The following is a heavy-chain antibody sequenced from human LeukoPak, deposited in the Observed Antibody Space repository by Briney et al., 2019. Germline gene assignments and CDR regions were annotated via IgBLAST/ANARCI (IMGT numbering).Heavy chain of an antibody. CDR3: AKERTAYCGGDCYSFDY. J-gene: IGHJ4*02. D-gene: IGHD2-21*02. Sequence: GGSLRLSCAASGFTFSSYGMHWVRQAPGKGLEWVAFIRYDGSNKYYADSVKGRFTISRDNSKNTLYLQMNSLRAEDTAVYYCAKERTAYCGGDCYSFDYWGQGTLVTVSS. CDR1: GFTFSSYG. V-gene: IGHV3-30*02. CDR2: IRYDGSNK.